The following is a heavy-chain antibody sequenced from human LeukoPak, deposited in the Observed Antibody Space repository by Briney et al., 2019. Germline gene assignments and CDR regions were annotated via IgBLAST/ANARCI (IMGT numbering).Heavy chain of an antibody. D-gene: IGHD6-13*01. CDR3: ARSLAAAGTGFDY. CDR2: INHSGST. CDR1: GGSFSGYY. V-gene: IGHV4-34*01. J-gene: IGHJ4*02. Sequence: SETLSLTCAVYGGSFSGYYWSWIRQPPGKGLEWIGEINHSGSTNYNPSLKSRVTISVDTSKNQFSLKLSSVTAADTGVYYCARSLAAAGTGFDYWGQGTLVTVSS.